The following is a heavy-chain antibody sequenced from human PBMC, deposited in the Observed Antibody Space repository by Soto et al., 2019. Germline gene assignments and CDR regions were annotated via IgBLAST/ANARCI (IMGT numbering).Heavy chain of an antibody. CDR2: INPNSGGT. J-gene: IGHJ6*02. Sequence: ASVKVSCKASGYTFTGYYMHWLRQAPGQGLEWMGWINPNSGGTNYAQKFQGRVTMTRDTSISTAYMELSRLRSDDTAVYYCARESVAPAGYYYGMDVWGQGTTVTVSS. V-gene: IGHV1-2*02. D-gene: IGHD6-19*01. CDR3: ARESVAPAGYYYGMDV. CDR1: GYTFTGYY.